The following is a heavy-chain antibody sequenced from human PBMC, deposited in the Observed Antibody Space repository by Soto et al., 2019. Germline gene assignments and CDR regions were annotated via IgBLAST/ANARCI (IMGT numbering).Heavy chain of an antibody. CDR3: ARSYSIADRSLYYYGMDV. V-gene: IGHV4-4*07. CDR1: GGSLSGYD. D-gene: IGHD6-6*01. Sequence: SEPLYLTWTVPGGSLSGYDWSCIRQPAGKGLKWIGRIYTSRHTHYKPSLHRRGTMSEDTSKNQVSLNLSSVTAADTGVYCCARSYSIADRSLYYYGMDVGGQGTTVTVS. CDR2: IYTSRHT. J-gene: IGHJ6*02.